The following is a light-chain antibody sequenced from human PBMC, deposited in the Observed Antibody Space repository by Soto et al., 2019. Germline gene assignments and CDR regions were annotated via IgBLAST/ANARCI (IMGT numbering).Light chain of an antibody. V-gene: IGLV1-40*01. Sequence: SVLTQPPSVSGAPGQRVTISCTGSSSNIGAGHVVHWYQQFPGRAPNLLIYGTSNRPSWFPDRFSGSKSGTSAYLAITGLQGEYEGYYDCQSYDNGLSAPVFGGGTKLTVL. CDR2: GTS. J-gene: IGLJ2*01. CDR1: SSNIGAGHV. CDR3: QSYDNGLSAPV.